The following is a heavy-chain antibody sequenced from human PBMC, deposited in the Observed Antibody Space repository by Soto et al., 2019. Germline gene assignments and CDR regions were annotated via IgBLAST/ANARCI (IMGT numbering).Heavy chain of an antibody. V-gene: IGHV1-8*01. CDR1: GYTFTSYD. J-gene: IGHJ6*02. CDR2: MNPNSGNT. CDR3: ARGVAAGYYYYGMDV. Sequence: ASVKVSCKASGYTFTSYDINWVRQATGQGLEWMGWMNPNSGNTGYAQKFQGRVTMTRNTSISTAYMELSSLKSEDTAVYYCARGVAAGYYYYGMDVWGQGTTVTVSS. D-gene: IGHD2-15*01.